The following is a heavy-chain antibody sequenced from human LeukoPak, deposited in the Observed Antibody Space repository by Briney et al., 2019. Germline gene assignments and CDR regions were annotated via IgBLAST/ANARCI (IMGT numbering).Heavy chain of an antibody. V-gene: IGHV1-69*05. CDR2: IIPIFGTA. Sequence: SVKVSCKASGDTFSSYAISWVRQAPGQGLEWMGRIIPIFGTANYAQKFQGRVTITTDESTSTAYMELSSLRSEDTAVYYCARGDGYNYFDYWGQGTLVTVSS. J-gene: IGHJ4*02. CDR3: ARGDGYNYFDY. CDR1: GDTFSSYA. D-gene: IGHD5-24*01.